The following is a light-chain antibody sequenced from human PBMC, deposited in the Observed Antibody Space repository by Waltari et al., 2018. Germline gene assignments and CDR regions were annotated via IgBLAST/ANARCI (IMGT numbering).Light chain of an antibody. CDR2: KDN. CDR1: TSNIGKNF. V-gene: IGLV1-47*01. Sequence: QSVMTQPPSLSGTPGQTVTISCSGSTSNIGKNFVFWYQQLAGTAPKLLIYKDNQRPSGVPDRLSGSKSGTSASLAISGLQSDDEADYYCAAWDDSDGGRVVFGGGTTLTVL. CDR3: AAWDDSDGGRVV. J-gene: IGLJ2*01.